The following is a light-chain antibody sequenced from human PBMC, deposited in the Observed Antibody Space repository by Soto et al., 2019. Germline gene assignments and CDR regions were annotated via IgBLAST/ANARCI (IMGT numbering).Light chain of an antibody. Sequence: QSALTQPASVSGSPGQSITISCTGTSSDVGNYNYVAWYQLYPGKAPKVMIYEVSKRPSGVPDRFSGSKSGNTASLTVSGLQAEDEADYYCSSYAGSNPVVFGGGTQLTVL. J-gene: IGLJ2*01. V-gene: IGLV2-8*01. CDR2: EVS. CDR1: SSDVGNYNY. CDR3: SSYAGSNPVV.